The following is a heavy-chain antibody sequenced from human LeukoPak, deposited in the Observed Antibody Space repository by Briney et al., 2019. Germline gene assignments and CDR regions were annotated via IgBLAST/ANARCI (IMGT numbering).Heavy chain of an antibody. Sequence: SVKVSCKASGGTFSSYAISWVRQAPGQGLEWMGGIIPIFGTANYAQKFQGRVTITADESTSTAYMELSSLRPEDTAVYYCARGVLRYFDWLFYYYMDVWGKGTTLTVSS. D-gene: IGHD3-9*01. V-gene: IGHV1-69*13. CDR2: IIPIFGTA. CDR3: ARGVLRYFDWLFYYYMDV. J-gene: IGHJ6*03. CDR1: GGTFSSYA.